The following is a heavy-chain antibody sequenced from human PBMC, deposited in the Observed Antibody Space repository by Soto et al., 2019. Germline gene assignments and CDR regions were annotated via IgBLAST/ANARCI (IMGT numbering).Heavy chain of an antibody. CDR3: ASDKITGLFDY. D-gene: IGHD2-8*02. CDR2: INHSGCT. CDR1: GGSISNGGYY. J-gene: IGHJ4*02. V-gene: IGHV4-39*07. Sequence: PSEPLSLTCTVFGGSISNGGYYCSWISQTPGKGLQSIGQINHSGCTNYNPSLKSRFTISVDTSKNQFFLKLTSVTAADTAVYYCASDKITGLFDYWGQGSPLTVSA.